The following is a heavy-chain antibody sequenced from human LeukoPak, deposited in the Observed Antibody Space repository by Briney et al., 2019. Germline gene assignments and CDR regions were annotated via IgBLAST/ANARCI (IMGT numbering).Heavy chain of an antibody. CDR1: GGSISSSSYY. CDR3: ATGKRTRDLDY. V-gene: IGHV4-39*01. CDR2: IYYSGST. J-gene: IGHJ4*02. Sequence: SETLSLTCTVSGGSISSSSYYWGWIRQPPGKGLEWIGSIYYSGSTYYNPSLKSRVTISVDTSKNQFSLKLSSVTAADTAVYYCATGKRTRDLDYWGQGTLVTVSS. D-gene: IGHD3/OR15-3a*01.